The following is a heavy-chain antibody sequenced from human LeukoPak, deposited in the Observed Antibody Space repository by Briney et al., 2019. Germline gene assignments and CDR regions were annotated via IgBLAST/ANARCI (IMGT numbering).Heavy chain of an antibody. CDR2: ISFSGSN. Sequence: SETLSLTCTVSGASISNYYWSWIRQPPGKKLEWIAYISFSGSNNYNPSFKPRVTTSLDTSKNQFSLKLSSVTAADTAVYYCARDQYHGSGTYAWFDPWGQGTLVSVSS. D-gene: IGHD3-10*01. J-gene: IGHJ5*02. CDR3: ARDQYHGSGTYAWFDP. V-gene: IGHV4-59*01. CDR1: GASISNYY.